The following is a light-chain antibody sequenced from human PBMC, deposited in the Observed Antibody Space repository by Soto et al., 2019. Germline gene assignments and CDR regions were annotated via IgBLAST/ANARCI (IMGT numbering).Light chain of an antibody. Sequence: DIQMTQSPSSLSASVGDRVTITCRASQSIRNYVNWYQQKPGKAPKFLIYVASTLQSGVPSRFSGSGSGTDFTLTISSLQPEDFAXYYXQQSXXTPYTFGPGTKLEIK. CDR2: VAS. CDR3: QQSXXTPYT. V-gene: IGKV1-39*01. CDR1: QSIRNY. J-gene: IGKJ2*01.